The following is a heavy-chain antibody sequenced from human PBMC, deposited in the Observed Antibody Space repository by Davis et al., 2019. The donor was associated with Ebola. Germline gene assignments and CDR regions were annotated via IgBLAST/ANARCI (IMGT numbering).Heavy chain of an antibody. CDR1: GFTFSSYW. CDR2: INSDGSST. J-gene: IGHJ4*02. Sequence: HTAGSLRLSCAASGFTFSSYWMHRVRQAPGKGLVWVSRINSDGSSTSYADSVKGRFTVSRDNSKNSLYLQMNSLRAEDTAVYYCARYSSSSGLDHWGQGTLVTVSS. V-gene: IGHV3-74*01. D-gene: IGHD6-6*01. CDR3: ARYSSSSGLDH.